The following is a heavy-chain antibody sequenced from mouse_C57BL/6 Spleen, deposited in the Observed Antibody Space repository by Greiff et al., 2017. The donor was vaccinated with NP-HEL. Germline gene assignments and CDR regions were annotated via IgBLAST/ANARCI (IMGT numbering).Heavy chain of an antibody. Sequence: QVQLQQSDAELVKPGAAVKRSCQVSGSPFPDPPLHCMTHIPDQGLEWIGYISPRDGSTKYNAQFKGKATLTADKSSSTAYMQLNSLTSEDSAVYFCARRGGRSPYDYDGFAYWGQGTLVTVSA. V-gene: IGHV1-78*01. D-gene: IGHD2-4*01. CDR2: ISPRDGST. CDR1: GSPFPDPP. J-gene: IGHJ3*01. CDR3: ARRGGRSPYDYDGFAY.